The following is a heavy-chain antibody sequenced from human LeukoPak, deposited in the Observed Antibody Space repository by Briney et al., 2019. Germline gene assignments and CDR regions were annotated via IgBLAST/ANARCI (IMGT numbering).Heavy chain of an antibody. Sequence: GGSLRLSCAASGFTFSSYAMHWVRQAPGKGLEWVAVISYDESDKYYADSVKGRFTISRDNSKNTLYLQMNSLRVEDTAVYYCARRWSLDYWGQGTLVTVSS. J-gene: IGHJ4*02. CDR2: ISYDESDK. CDR1: GFTFSSYA. V-gene: IGHV3-30*04. CDR3: ARRWSLDY. D-gene: IGHD6-13*01.